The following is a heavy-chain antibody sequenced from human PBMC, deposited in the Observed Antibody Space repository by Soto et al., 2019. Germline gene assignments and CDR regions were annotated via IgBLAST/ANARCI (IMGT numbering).Heavy chain of an antibody. D-gene: IGHD3-22*01. CDR1: GGTFSSYA. CDR3: ARDFDYYDSSGYRGYYFDY. CDR2: IIPIFGTA. V-gene: IGHV1-69*13. Sequence: SVKVSCKASGGTFSSYAISWVRQAPGQGLEWMGGIIPIFGTANYAQKFQGRVTITADESTSTAYMELSSLRSEDTAVYYCARDFDYYDSSGYRGYYFDYWGQGTLVTVSS. J-gene: IGHJ4*02.